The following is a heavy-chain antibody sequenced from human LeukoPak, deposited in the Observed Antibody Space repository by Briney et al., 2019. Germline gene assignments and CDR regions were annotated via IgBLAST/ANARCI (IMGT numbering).Heavy chain of an antibody. CDR3: ARLEGGTWQIDY. D-gene: IGHD1-7*01. CDR1: GGSISSSSYY. CDR2: IYYSGST. V-gene: IGHV4-39*01. J-gene: IGHJ4*02. Sequence: PSETLSLTCTVSGGSISSSSYYWGWIRQPPGKGLEWIGSIYYSGSTYYNPSLKSRVTISVDTSKNQFSLKLSSVTAADTAVYYCARLEGGTWQIDYWGQGTLVTVSS.